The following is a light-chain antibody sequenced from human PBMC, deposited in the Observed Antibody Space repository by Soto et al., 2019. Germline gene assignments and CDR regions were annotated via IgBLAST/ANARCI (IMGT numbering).Light chain of an antibody. Sequence: DIVLTQSPATLSLTPGQGASLSCRASKSVGGDLVWYQQHPGQAPRLLIYDASNRATGIPPRFSGSGSGTDFTLTISSLEPEDFAVYYCQQYGSSPPYTFGQGTK. CDR3: QQYGSSPPYT. V-gene: IGKV3-11*01. J-gene: IGKJ2*01. CDR2: DAS. CDR1: KSVGGD.